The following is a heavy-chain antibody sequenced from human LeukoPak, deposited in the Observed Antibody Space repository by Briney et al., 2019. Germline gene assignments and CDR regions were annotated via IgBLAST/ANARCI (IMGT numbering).Heavy chain of an antibody. CDR1: GGSISSSSYY. CDR3: ARPLYYYDSSGPLTGDAFDI. D-gene: IGHD3-22*01. CDR2: IYYSGST. Sequence: SETLSLTCTVSGGSISSSSYYWGWIRQPPGKGLEWIGSIYYSGSTYYNPSLKSRVTISVDTSKNQFSLKLSSVTAADTAVYYCARPLYYYDSSGPLTGDAFDIWGQGTMVTVSS. J-gene: IGHJ3*02. V-gene: IGHV4-39*07.